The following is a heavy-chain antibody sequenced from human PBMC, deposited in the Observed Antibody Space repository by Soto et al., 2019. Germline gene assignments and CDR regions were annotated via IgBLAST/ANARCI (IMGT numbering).Heavy chain of an antibody. CDR3: AKRTAA. Sequence: GGSLRVCRAAAGCTCGGHGMSWVRQAPGKGLEWVSSINSSGGGTYYADSVKGRFTVSRDNSKNTVYLQLNSLRDEDTAVYYCAKRTAAWGQGTLVTVSS. V-gene: IGHV3-23*01. D-gene: IGHD6-6*01. CDR1: GCTCGGHG. J-gene: IGHJ4*02. CDR2: INSSGGGT.